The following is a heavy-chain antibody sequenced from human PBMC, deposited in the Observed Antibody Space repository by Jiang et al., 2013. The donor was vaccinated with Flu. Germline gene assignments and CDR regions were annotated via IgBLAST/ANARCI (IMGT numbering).Heavy chain of an antibody. D-gene: IGHD6-19*01. CDR3: ARDQEQWLDILVHST. Sequence: INPNSGGTNYAQKFQGRVTMTRDTSISTAYMELSRLRSDDTAVYYCARDQEQWLDILVHSTWGQGTLVTVSS. CDR2: INPNSGGT. J-gene: IGHJ4*02. V-gene: IGHV1-2*02.